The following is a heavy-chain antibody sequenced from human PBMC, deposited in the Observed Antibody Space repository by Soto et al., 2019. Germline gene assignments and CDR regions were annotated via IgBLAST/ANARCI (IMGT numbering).Heavy chain of an antibody. CDR3: AWGSRDDAFDI. V-gene: IGHV4-34*01. CDR1: GGSFSGYY. CDR2: INHSGST. Sequence: SENLSLTCAVYGGSFSGYYWRWIRQPPGKGLEWIGEINHSGSTNYNPSLKSRVTISVDTSKNQFSLKLSSVTAADTAVYYCAWGSRDDAFDISGQGTMVTVSS. J-gene: IGHJ3*02.